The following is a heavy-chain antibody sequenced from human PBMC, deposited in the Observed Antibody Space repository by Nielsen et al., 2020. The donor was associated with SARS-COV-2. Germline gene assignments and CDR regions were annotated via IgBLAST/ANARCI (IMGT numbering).Heavy chain of an antibody. V-gene: IGHV3-21*06. CDR1: GFRFTSYS. J-gene: IGHJ4*02. Sequence: GESLKISCAASGFRFTSYSMNWVRQAPGKGLEWVASITMSGAYMYYADSVRGRFTVSRDNAENSLYLQMNSLRDDDTAVYYCARYGGSWYIRSETAYFFDFWGQGSLVTVSS. CDR2: ITMSGAYM. D-gene: IGHD6-13*01. CDR3: ARYGGSWYIRSETAYFFDF.